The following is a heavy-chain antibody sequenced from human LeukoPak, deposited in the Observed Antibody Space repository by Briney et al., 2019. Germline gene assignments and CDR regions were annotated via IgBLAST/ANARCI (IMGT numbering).Heavy chain of an antibody. CDR3: ARGQDTAMVTFDY. V-gene: IGHV1-3*03. CDR1: GYTFTSYA. D-gene: IGHD5-18*01. J-gene: IGHJ4*02. CDR2: INAGNGNT. Sequence: ASVKVSCKASGYTFTSYAMHWVRQAPGQRLEWMGWINAGNGNTKYSQEFQGRVTITRDASASTAYMELSSLRSEDMAVYYCARGQDTAMVTFDYWGQGTLSPSPQ.